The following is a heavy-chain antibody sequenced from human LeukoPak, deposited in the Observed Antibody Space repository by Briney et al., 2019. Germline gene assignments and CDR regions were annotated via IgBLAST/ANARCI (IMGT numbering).Heavy chain of an antibody. CDR1: GFTFSDFW. J-gene: IGHJ6*02. Sequence: GGSLRLSCTASGFTFSDFWMTWARQAPGKGLEWVASINHNGNVNYYVDSVKGRFTISRDNAKNSLYLQMSNLRAEDTAVYFCARGGGLDVWGQGATVTVSS. D-gene: IGHD3-16*01. CDR2: INHNGNVN. CDR3: ARGGGLDV. V-gene: IGHV3-7*03.